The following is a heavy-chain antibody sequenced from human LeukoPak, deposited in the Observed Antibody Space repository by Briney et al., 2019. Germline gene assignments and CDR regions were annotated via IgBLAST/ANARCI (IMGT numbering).Heavy chain of an antibody. V-gene: IGHV1-8*01. CDR2: MHPNSGNT. J-gene: IGHJ3*02. CDR1: GYTFTSYD. D-gene: IGHD6-13*01. Sequence: ASVKVSCKASGYTFTSYDINWVRQATGQGLEWMGWMHPNSGNTGYAQKFQGRVTMTRDMSTSTVYMELSSLRSEDTAVYYCARAVRWGFSSRREINDAFDIWGQGTMVTVSS. CDR3: ARAVRWGFSSRREINDAFDI.